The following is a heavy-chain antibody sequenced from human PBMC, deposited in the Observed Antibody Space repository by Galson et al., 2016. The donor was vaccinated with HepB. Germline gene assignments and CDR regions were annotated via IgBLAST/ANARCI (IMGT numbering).Heavy chain of an antibody. J-gene: IGHJ4*02. D-gene: IGHD3-3*01. CDR1: GFSFSSYA. V-gene: IGHV3-23*01. CDR2: ITQSGSHP. Sequence: SLRLSCAASGFSFSSYAMSWVRQAPGKGLEWVSSITQSGSHPNYADSLQGRFTVSRDNSKNTLYLQMNALRADDTAFYYCARDSGEYDLWSAYYYWGQGTLVTVSS. CDR3: ARDSGEYDLWSAYYY.